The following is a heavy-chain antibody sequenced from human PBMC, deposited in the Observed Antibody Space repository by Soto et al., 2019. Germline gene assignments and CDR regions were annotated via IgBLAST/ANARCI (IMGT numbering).Heavy chain of an antibody. V-gene: IGHV4-38-2*01. D-gene: IGHD3-16*02. CDR1: GYSISSGYY. CDR3: ARGAITFGGVIVIPYYFDY. J-gene: IGHJ4*02. CDR2: IYHSGST. Sequence: SETLSLTCAVSGYSISSGYYWGWIRQPPGKGLEWIGSIYHSGSTYYNPPLKSRVTISVDTSKNQFSLKLSSVTAADTAVYYCARGAITFGGVIVIPYYFDYWGQGTLVTVSS.